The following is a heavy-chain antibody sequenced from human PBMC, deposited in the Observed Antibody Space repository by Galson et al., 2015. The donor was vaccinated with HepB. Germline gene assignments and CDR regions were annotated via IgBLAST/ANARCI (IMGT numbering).Heavy chain of an antibody. D-gene: IGHD2-2*01. J-gene: IGHJ4*02. V-gene: IGHV3-74*01. CDR2: IKTDGSTT. CDR3: ARGACTKTSCFIFDY. CDR1: GFTLSSYW. Sequence: SLRLSCAASGFTLSSYWMHWVRQAPGKGLVWVSHIKTDGSTTRYADSVKGRFTLSRDNAKNTLYLQMNSLRAEDTAVYYCARGACTKTSCFIFDYWGQGTLVTVSS.